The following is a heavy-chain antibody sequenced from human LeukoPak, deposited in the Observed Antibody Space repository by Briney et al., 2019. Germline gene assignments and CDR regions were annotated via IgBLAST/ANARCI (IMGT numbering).Heavy chain of an antibody. V-gene: IGHV3-74*01. J-gene: IGHJ4*02. Sequence: GGSLRLSCAASGFTFSTYWMHWVRQAPGKGLVWVSRISSDGSSTSYADSVKGRFTISRDNAKNTLYLQMNSLRAEDTAVYYCASLSSNYIYYFDYWGQGTLVTVSS. CDR2: ISSDGSST. CDR3: ASLSSNYIYYFDY. CDR1: GFTFSTYW. D-gene: IGHD4-11*01.